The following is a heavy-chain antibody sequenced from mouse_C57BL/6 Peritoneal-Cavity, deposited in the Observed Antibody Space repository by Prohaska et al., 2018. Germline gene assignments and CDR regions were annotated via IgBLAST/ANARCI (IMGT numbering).Heavy chain of an antibody. J-gene: IGHJ2*01. D-gene: IGHD1-1*01. CDR3: ALLITTVVAEYYFDY. Sequence: TNYYMNWVKQSHGKSIEWIGDINPNNGCTSYNQKFKGKATLAVYKSSSTAYMELRSLTSEDSAVYYCALLITTVVAEYYFDYWGQGTTLTVSS. CDR2: INPNNGCT. V-gene: IGHV1-26*01. CDR1: TNYY.